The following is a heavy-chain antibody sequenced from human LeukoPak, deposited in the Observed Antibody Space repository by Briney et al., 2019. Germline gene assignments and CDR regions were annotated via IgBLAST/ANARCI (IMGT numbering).Heavy chain of an antibody. CDR2: IHFGGTT. CDR3: ARRDNVGYYSWFDP. Sequence: PETLSLTCSVSGGSIGRSVYYWGWIRQSPGKGLEWIGSIHFGGTTHQNPSLKSRATISVDTSKNQFSLKLTSVTAADTAVYYCARRDNVGYYSWFDPWGQGTLVTVSS. V-gene: IGHV4-39*01. CDR1: GGSIGRSVYY. D-gene: IGHD3-22*01. J-gene: IGHJ5*02.